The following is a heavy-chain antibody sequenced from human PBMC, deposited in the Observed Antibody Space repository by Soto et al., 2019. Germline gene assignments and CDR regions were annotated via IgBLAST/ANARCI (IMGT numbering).Heavy chain of an antibody. CDR3: AKDTGDSSGYYCYYYYGMDV. CDR1: GFIFDNYA. D-gene: IGHD3-22*01. CDR2: ISWNSGNV. J-gene: IGHJ6*02. Sequence: GGSLRLSCAASGFIFDNYAMHWVRQAPGKGLEWVSGISWNSGNVGYADSVKGRFTISRDNAENSLYLQMNSLRPEDTALYYCAKDTGDSSGYYCYYYYGMDVWGQGTTVTVSS. V-gene: IGHV3-9*01.